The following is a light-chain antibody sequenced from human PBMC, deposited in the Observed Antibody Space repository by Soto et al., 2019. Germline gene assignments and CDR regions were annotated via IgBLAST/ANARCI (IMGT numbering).Light chain of an antibody. V-gene: IGKV1-8*01. CDR2: AAS. CDR1: QGISSY. Sequence: AIRMTQSPSSLSAYTGDRVTITCRASQGISSYLAWYQQKPGKAPKLLIYAASTLESGVPSRFSGSGSGTEFTLTISSLQPEDFATYYCEQLNTYPLTFGGGTKVDTK. CDR3: EQLNTYPLT. J-gene: IGKJ4*01.